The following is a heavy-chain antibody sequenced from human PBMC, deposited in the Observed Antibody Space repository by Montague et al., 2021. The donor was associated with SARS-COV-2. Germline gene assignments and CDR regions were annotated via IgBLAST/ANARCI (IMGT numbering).Heavy chain of an antibody. CDR1: GGSISSTSYY. CDR2: IPYSGST. Sequence: SETLSLTCTVSGGSISSTSYYWGWIRQPPGKGLEWIGSIPYSGSTYYKSSLKSRVTISVDTPKNQFSLRLSSVTAADTAVYYCAGHITGSGDAFDIWGQGTMVTVSS. J-gene: IGHJ3*02. D-gene: IGHD3-10*01. V-gene: IGHV4-39*01. CDR3: AGHITGSGDAFDI.